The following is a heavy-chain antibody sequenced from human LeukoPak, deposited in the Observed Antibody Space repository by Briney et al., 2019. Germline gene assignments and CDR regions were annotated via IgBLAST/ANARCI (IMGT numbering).Heavy chain of an antibody. Sequence: GGSLRLSCAASGFTFSSYGMHWVRQAPGKGLEWVAVISYDGSNKYYADSVKGRFTISRDNSKNTLYLQMNSLRAEDTAVFYCAKDAGGGYSNYFFDYWGQGTLVTVSS. J-gene: IGHJ4*02. CDR1: GFTFSSYG. V-gene: IGHV3-30*18. CDR2: ISYDGSNK. D-gene: IGHD5-12*01. CDR3: AKDAGGGYSNYFFDY.